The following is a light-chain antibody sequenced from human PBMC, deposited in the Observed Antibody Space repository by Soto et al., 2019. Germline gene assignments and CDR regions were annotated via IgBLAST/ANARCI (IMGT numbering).Light chain of an antibody. CDR3: QQYGSSPRRA. J-gene: IGKJ4*01. V-gene: IGKV3-20*01. CDR2: GAS. Sequence: VLTQSPGTLSLPPGARATLSCRASQWVSTSYLAWYQQKPGQAPRLVIFGASSRAAGIPDRFSGSGSGTDFTLTISRLEPEDFAVYYCQQYGSSPRRAFGGGTKVEIK. CDR1: QWVSTSY.